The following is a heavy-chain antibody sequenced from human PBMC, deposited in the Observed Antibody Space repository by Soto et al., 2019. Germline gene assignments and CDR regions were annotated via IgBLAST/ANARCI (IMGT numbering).Heavy chain of an antibody. V-gene: IGHV3-23*01. Sequence: EVQLLESGGGLVQPGGSLRLSCAASGFTFSTYAMTWVRQAPGKGLEWVSSVTNSDSNTYHADSVKGRFTISRDNSKNMLFLQMNSLRAEDTALYYCAKDLAATATGDSFDIWGQGTMVTVSS. D-gene: IGHD1-1*01. CDR2: VTNSDSNT. CDR3: AKDLAATATGDSFDI. J-gene: IGHJ3*02. CDR1: GFTFSTYA.